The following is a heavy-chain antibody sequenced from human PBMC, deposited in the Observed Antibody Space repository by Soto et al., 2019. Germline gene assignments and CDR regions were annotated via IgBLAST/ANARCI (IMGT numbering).Heavy chain of an antibody. D-gene: IGHD3-10*01. V-gene: IGHV3-74*01. CDR3: ARGDRGGFDL. Sequence: GGSLRLSCAASGLTFRSYWMHWVRQAPGKGLVWVSRINTDGTTTTYADSVKGRFTISRDNARNTVSLQMSSLRAEDTAIYYCARGDRGGFDLWGHGTVVTVSS. CDR1: GLTFRSYW. CDR2: INTDGTTT. J-gene: IGHJ3*01.